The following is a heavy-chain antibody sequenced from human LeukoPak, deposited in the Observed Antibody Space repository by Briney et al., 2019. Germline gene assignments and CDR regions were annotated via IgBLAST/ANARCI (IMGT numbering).Heavy chain of an antibody. D-gene: IGHD6-13*01. CDR3: ARGPKAAAVGGIDY. J-gene: IGHJ4*02. CDR1: GGSFSGYY. Sequence: SETLSLTCAVYGGSFSGYYWSWIRQPPGKGLEWIGEINHSGSTNYNPSLKSRVTISVDTSKNQFSLKLSSVTAADTAVYYCARGPKAAAVGGIDYWGQGTLVTVSS. CDR2: INHSGST. V-gene: IGHV4-34*01.